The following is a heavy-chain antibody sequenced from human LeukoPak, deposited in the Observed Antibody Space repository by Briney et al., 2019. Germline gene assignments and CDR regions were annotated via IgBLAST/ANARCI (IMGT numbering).Heavy chain of an antibody. J-gene: IGHJ4*02. CDR3: AKDQQNVVVVAATLTYYDNSVVGTFDY. V-gene: IGHV3-23*01. D-gene: IGHD2-15*01. Sequence: GGSLRLSCAASGFTFSSYAMSWVRQAPGKGLEWVPAISGSGGSTYYADSVKGRFTISRDNSKNTLYLQMNSLRAEDTAVYYCAKDQQNVVVVAATLTYYDNSVVGTFDYWGQGTLVTVSS. CDR1: GFTFSSYA. CDR2: ISGSGGST.